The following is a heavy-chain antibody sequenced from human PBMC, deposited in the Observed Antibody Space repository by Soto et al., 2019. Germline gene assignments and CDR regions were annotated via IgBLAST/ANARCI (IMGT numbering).Heavy chain of an antibody. CDR2: IKTDGSST. V-gene: IGHV3-74*01. CDR3: ARGVRGHYGFDV. D-gene: IGHD3-10*01. Sequence: EVQLVESGGGLVQPGGSLRLSCAASGFTFSSYWMHWVRQAPGKGLVWVSRIKTDGSSTNYADSVKGRFTISRDNAQNNVYVEMSSLRAEDTAVFYCARGVRGHYGFDVWGQGTVVTVSS. CDR1: GFTFSSYW. J-gene: IGHJ3*01.